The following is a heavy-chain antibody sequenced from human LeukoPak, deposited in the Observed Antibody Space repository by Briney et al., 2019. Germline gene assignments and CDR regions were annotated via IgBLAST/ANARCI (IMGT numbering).Heavy chain of an antibody. CDR3: AKDYDSYFDY. V-gene: IGHV3-30*18. J-gene: IGHJ4*02. D-gene: IGHD3-16*01. CDR1: GFTFSSYG. Sequence: GGSLRLSCAASGFTFSSYGMHWVRQAPGKGLEWVAVISFDGSNKYYADSVKGRFTISRDNSKNTLYLQMNSLRAEDTAVYYCAKDYDSYFDYWGQGTLVTVSS. CDR2: ISFDGSNK.